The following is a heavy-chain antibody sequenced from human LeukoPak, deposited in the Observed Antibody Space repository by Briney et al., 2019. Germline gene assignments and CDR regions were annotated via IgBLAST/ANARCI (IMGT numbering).Heavy chain of an antibody. V-gene: IGHV3-48*02. Sequence: GGSRRLSCAVSGFTFSTKSMNWVRQAPGKGLEWVSYITADSGTTYYADSVKGRFTISRDNAKNSLYLQMNSLRDEDTAVYYCASRDYFDYWGQGTLVTVSS. CDR3: ASRDYFDY. CDR1: GFTFSTKS. J-gene: IGHJ4*02. CDR2: ITADSGTT.